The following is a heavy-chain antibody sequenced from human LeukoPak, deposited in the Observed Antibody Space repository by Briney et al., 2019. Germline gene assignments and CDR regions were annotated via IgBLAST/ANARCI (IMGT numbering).Heavy chain of an antibody. CDR3: ARDGASGSYYTTVSG. CDR2: INWNGGST. Sequence: GGSLRLSCAASGFAFDDYGISWVRQAPGKGLEWVSGINWNGGSTGYADSVKGRFTISRDNAKNSPYLQMNSLRAEDTALYYCARDGASGSYYTTVSGWGQGTLVTVSS. V-gene: IGHV3-20*04. D-gene: IGHD3-10*01. CDR1: GFAFDDYG. J-gene: IGHJ4*02.